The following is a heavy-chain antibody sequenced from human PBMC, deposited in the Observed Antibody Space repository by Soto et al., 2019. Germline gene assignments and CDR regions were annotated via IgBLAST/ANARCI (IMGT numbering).Heavy chain of an antibody. D-gene: IGHD6-19*01. CDR2: ISAYNGNT. J-gene: IGHJ4*02. CDR1: GYTFTSYG. CDR3: ARERDSSGWYSPQRFAFDY. V-gene: IGHV1-18*01. Sequence: QVQLVQSGAEVKKPGASVKVSCKASGYTFTSYGISWVRQAPGQGLEWMGWISAYNGNTNYAQKLQGRVTMTTDTSTSTAYMELRSLRSDATAVYYCARERDSSGWYSPQRFAFDYWGQGTLVTVSS.